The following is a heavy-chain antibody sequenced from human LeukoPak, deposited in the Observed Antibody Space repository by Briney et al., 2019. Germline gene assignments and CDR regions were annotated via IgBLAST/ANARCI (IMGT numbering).Heavy chain of an antibody. CDR3: ATRADSRAFEI. CDR2: ISGSGGRT. V-gene: IGHV3-23*01. Sequence: GGSLRLSCVVSGFTFSSSAMSWVRQAPGEGLEWVSAISGSGGRTDYTNSVKGRFTISKDNSKNTLYLQMNSLRVEDTAVYCCATRADSRAFEIWGQGTMVTVSS. CDR1: GFTFSSSA. J-gene: IGHJ3*02.